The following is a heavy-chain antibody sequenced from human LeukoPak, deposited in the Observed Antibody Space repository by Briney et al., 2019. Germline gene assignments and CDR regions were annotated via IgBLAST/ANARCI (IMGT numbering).Heavy chain of an antibody. CDR1: GGSISGYY. CDR3: ARVLGYCTNGVCYKNWFDP. D-gene: IGHD2-8*01. Sequence: SETLSLTCTVSGGSISGYYWSWIRQPPGKGLEWIGYIYYSGSTNYNPSLKSRVTISVDTSKNQFSLKLSSVTAADTAVYYCARVLGYCTNGVCYKNWFDPWGQGTLVTVSS. CDR2: IYYSGST. J-gene: IGHJ5*02. V-gene: IGHV4-59*08.